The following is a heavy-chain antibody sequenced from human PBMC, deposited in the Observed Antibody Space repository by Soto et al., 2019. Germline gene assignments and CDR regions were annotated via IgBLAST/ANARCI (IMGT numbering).Heavy chain of an antibody. Sequence: SGPTLVNPTQTLTLTCTFSGFSLSTSGMCVSWIRQPPGKALEWLALIDWDDDKYYSTSLKTRLTISKDTSKNQVVLTMTNMDPVDTATYYCERLSVVAATNLPLDPWGQGTLVTVSS. CDR3: ERLSVVAATNLPLDP. J-gene: IGHJ5*02. V-gene: IGHV2-70*01. CDR2: IDWDDDK. CDR1: GFSLSTSGMC. D-gene: IGHD2-15*01.